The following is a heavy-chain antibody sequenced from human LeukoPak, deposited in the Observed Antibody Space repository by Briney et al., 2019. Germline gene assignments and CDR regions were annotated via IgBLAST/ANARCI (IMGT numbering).Heavy chain of an antibody. J-gene: IGHJ3*02. Sequence: SETLSLTCTVSGGSISSSSYYWGWIRQPPGKGLEWIGSIYYSGSTYYNPSLKSRVTISVDTSKNQFSLKLSSVTAADTAVYYCERDRYYDILTGYVGDAFDIWGQGTMVTVSS. V-gene: IGHV4-39*07. CDR1: GGSISSSSYY. D-gene: IGHD3-9*01. CDR2: IYYSGST. CDR3: ERDRYYDILTGYVGDAFDI.